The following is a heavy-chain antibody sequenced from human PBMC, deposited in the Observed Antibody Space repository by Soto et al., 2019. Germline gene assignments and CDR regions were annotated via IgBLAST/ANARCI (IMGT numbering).Heavy chain of an antibody. CDR1: EFTSSLYW. D-gene: IGHD6-13*01. Sequence: EVQLVESGGGLVQPGGSLRLSCVASEFTSSLYWMTWVRQAPGQGLEWVANIKPDGSEQYYLDSVKGRFTISRDKAKNSVYLQMNSLRVEDTAVYYCAREQAREVAATILRYSALDVWGQGTTVTVSS. CDR3: AREQAREVAATILRYSALDV. J-gene: IGHJ6*02. V-gene: IGHV3-7*03. CDR2: IKPDGSEQ.